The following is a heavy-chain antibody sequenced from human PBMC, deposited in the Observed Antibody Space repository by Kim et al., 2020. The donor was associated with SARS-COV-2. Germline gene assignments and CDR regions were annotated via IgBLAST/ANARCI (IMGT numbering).Heavy chain of an antibody. J-gene: IGHJ4*02. CDR2: LGGGGGNT. D-gene: IGHD4-17*01. V-gene: IGHV3-23*01. Sequence: GGSLRLSCAASGITFSSYAMSWFRQAPGKGLEWVSSLGGGGGNTHYADSVKGRFTISRDNAKNTLYLQMNTLRVEDTAVYYCAKVGYGAYVGRDYFDFWGQGTLVTVSP. CDR1: GITFSSYA. CDR3: AKVGYGAYVGRDYFDF.